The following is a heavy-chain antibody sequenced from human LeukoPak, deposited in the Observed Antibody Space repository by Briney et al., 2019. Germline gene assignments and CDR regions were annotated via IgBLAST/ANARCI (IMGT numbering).Heavy chain of an antibody. CDR2: INPNSGGT. V-gene: IGHV1-2*02. J-gene: IGHJ4*02. D-gene: IGHD2-21*02. CDR3: ARDANTADPLGF. Sequence: ASVKVSCKASGHTFTDYYLHWVRQAPGQGLEWMGWINPNSGGTDYAQSFQGRVTMTRDTSTTTAYMELSRLRSDDTVVYYCARDANTADPLGFWGQGTLVTVSS. CDR1: GHTFTDYY.